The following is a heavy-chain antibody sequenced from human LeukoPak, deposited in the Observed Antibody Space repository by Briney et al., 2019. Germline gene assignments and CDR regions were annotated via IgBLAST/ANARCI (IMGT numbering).Heavy chain of an antibody. D-gene: IGHD6-19*01. Sequence: GGSLRLSCAASGFTLSSYSMNWVRQAPGKGLEWVSSISSSSSYIYYVDSVKGRFTISRDNAKNSLYLQMNSLRAEDTAVYYCARSLQLRIAVAVAYGMDVWGQGTTVTVSS. CDR3: ARSLQLRIAVAVAYGMDV. V-gene: IGHV3-21*01. CDR2: ISSSSSYI. J-gene: IGHJ6*02. CDR1: GFTLSSYS.